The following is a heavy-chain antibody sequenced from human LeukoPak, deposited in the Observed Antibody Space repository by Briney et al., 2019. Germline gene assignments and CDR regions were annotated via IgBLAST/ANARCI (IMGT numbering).Heavy chain of an antibody. CDR1: GFTFSSYG. Sequence: PGGSLRLSCAASGFTFSSYGMHWVRQAPGKGLEWVAVISYDGSNKYYADSVKGRFTISRDNSKNTLYLQMNSLRAEDTAVYYCAKDTAAQAWGQGTLVTASS. V-gene: IGHV3-30*18. J-gene: IGHJ5*02. CDR3: AKDTAAQA. CDR2: ISYDGSNK. D-gene: IGHD2-2*01.